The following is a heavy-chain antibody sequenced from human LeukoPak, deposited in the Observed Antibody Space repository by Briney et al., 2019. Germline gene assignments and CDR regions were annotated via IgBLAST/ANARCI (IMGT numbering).Heavy chain of an antibody. J-gene: IGHJ4*02. D-gene: IGHD5-12*01. V-gene: IGHV3-73*01. CDR2: IRSKANSYAT. CDR3: TRHSDIVGTPFDY. CDR1: GFTFSGSA. Sequence: GGSLRLSCAASGFTFSGSAMHWVRQASGKGLEWVGRIRSKANSYATAYAASVKGRFTISRDDSKNTAYLQMNSLKTEDTAVYYCTRHSDIVGTPFDYWGQGTLVTVSP.